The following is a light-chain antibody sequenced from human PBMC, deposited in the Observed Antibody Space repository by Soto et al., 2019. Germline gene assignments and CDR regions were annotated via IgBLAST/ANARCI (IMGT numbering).Light chain of an antibody. CDR3: QQYNSYSGT. V-gene: IGKV1-5*03. Sequence: DIQMTQSPSTLPASVGDRVTITCRASQSISSWLAWYQQKPGKAPKLLIYKASSLESGVPSRFSGSGSGTEFTLTISSLQPDDFATYYCQQYNSYSGTFGQGTKVDI. CDR1: QSISSW. CDR2: KAS. J-gene: IGKJ1*01.